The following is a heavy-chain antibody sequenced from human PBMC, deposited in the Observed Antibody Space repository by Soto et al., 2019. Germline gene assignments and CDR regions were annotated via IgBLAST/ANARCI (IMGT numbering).Heavy chain of an antibody. CDR3: ASDLTPHRRLAMGH. CDR1: GGSISSYY. D-gene: IGHD6-19*01. J-gene: IGHJ4*02. CDR2: IYYSGST. V-gene: IGHV4-59*01. Sequence: QVQLQESGPGLVKPSETLSLTCTVSGGSISSYYWSWIRQPPGKGLEWIGYIYYSGSTNYNPTLNSRVPTSVAPSKNQFSLKLSSVTAANTAVYYCASDLTPHRRLAMGHWGQGTLVTVSS.